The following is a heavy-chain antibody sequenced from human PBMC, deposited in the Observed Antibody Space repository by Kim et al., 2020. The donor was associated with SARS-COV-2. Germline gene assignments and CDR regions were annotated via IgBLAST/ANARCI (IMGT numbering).Heavy chain of an antibody. J-gene: IGHJ4*02. CDR2: IRSDGSHK. CDR3: ANFES. V-gene: IGHV3-33*06. Sequence: GGSLRLSFAASGFTFSVYGMHWVRQAPGKGLEWVAVIRSDGSHKYYADSVKGRFTISRDNSKNMVYLQMNSLRAEDTAVYYCANFESWGQGTLVTVSS. CDR1: GFTFSVYG.